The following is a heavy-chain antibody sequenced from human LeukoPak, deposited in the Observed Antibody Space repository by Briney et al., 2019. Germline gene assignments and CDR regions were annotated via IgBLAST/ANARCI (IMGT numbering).Heavy chain of an antibody. CDR3: AREKPYYDFWSGYYKSGWFDP. J-gene: IGHJ5*02. D-gene: IGHD3-3*01. CDR2: IIPIFGTA. CDR1: GGTFSSSA. Sequence: ASVKVSCKASGGTFSSSAISWVRQAPGQGLEWMGGIIPIFGTANYAQKFQGRVTITADESTSTAYMELSSLRSEDTAVYYCAREKPYYDFWSGYYKSGWFDPWGQGTLVTVSS. V-gene: IGHV1-69*13.